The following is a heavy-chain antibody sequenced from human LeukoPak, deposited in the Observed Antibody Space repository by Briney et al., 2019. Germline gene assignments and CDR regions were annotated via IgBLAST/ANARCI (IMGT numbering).Heavy chain of an antibody. Sequence: ASVKVSCKASGYTFTGYYMHWVRHAPGQGLEWMGWINPNSGGTNYAQKFQGRVTMTRDTSISTAYMELSRLRSDDTAVYYCARDWEMYYYDSSGYKFDYWGQGTLVTVSS. J-gene: IGHJ4*02. CDR1: GYTFTGYY. CDR3: ARDWEMYYYDSSGYKFDY. CDR2: INPNSGGT. D-gene: IGHD3-22*01. V-gene: IGHV1-2*02.